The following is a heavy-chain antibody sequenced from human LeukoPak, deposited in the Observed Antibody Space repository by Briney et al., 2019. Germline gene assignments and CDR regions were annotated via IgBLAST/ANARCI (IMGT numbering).Heavy chain of an antibody. CDR3: ACDYDFWSGDAFDI. J-gene: IGHJ3*02. D-gene: IGHD3-3*01. V-gene: IGHV4-34*01. CDR1: SGSFSGYY. CDR2: INHSGST. Sequence: SETLSLTCAVYSGSFSGYYWSWIRQPPGKGLEWIGEINHSGSTNYNPSLKSRVTISVDTSKNQFSLKLSSVTAADTAVYYCACDYDFWSGDAFDIWGQGTMVTVSS.